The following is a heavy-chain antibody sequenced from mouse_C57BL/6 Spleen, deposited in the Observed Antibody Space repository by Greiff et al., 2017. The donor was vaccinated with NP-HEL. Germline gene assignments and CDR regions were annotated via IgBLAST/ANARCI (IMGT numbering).Heavy chain of an antibody. CDR1: GYTFTSYW. CDR2: IDPSDSET. CDR3: ARSTMVTTEFAY. Sequence: VQLQQPGAELVRPGSSVKLSCKASGYTFTSYWMHWVKQRPIQGLEWIGNIDPSDSETHYNQKFKDKATLTVDKSSSTAYMQLSSLTSEDSAVYYCARSTMVTTEFAYWGQGTLVTVSA. V-gene: IGHV1-52*01. D-gene: IGHD2-2*01. J-gene: IGHJ3*01.